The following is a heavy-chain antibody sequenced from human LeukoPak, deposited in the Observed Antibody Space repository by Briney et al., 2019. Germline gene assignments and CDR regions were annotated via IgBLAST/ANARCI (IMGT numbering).Heavy chain of an antibody. Sequence: PGGSLRHSCAASGFTFSDYYLSWIRQAPGKGLEWVSYISSSGTTKYYADSVKGRFTISRDNAKNSLYLQMNSLRAEDTAVYYCARVPTVTRWGYYYMDVWGKGTTVTVSS. CDR3: ARVPTVTRWGYYYMDV. CDR1: GFTFSDYY. D-gene: IGHD4-17*01. CDR2: ISSSGTTK. J-gene: IGHJ6*03. V-gene: IGHV3-11*01.